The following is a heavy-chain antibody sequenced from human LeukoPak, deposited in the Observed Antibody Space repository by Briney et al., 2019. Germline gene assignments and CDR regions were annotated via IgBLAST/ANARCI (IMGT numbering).Heavy chain of an antibody. V-gene: IGHV4-39*07. CDR3: ARVVRLPTYDSSGYPDY. J-gene: IGHJ4*02. D-gene: IGHD3-22*01. CDR2: IYYSGST. CDR1: GGSISSSSYY. Sequence: SETLSLTCTVSGGSISSSSYYWGWIRQPPGKGLEWIGSIYYSGSTYYNPSLKSRVTISVDTSKNQFSLKLSSVTAADTAVYYCARVVRLPTYDSSGYPDYWGQGTLVTVSS.